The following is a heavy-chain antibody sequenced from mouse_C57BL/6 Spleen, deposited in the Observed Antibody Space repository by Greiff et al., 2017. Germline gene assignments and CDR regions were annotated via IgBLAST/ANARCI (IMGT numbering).Heavy chain of an antibody. CDR2: INPNNGGT. CDR3: ARGGTTVVFDY. V-gene: IGHV1-22*01. CDR1: GYTFTDYN. Sequence: VQLKESGPELVKPGASVNMSCKASGYTFTDYNMHWVKQSHGKSLEWIGYINPNNGGTSYNQKFKGKATLTVTKSSSTAYMELRSLTSEDSAVYYCARGGTTVVFDYWGQGTTLTVSS. D-gene: IGHD1-1*01. J-gene: IGHJ2*01.